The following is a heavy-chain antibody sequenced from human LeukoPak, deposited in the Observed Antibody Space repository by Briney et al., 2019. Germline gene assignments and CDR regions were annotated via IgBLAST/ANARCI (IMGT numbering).Heavy chain of an antibody. J-gene: IGHJ6*04. CDR3: GRGPQISSGGTCYHNYFYGMDV. Sequence: SETLSLTCTVSGGSISSYYWSWLRQPPGKGLEWLGYIFYSGSTNSNPSLKSRVTISVATSNNQFSLRLTSVPAADTAVYYCGRGPQISSGGTCYHNYFYGMDVWGKGTTGTVS. CDR1: GGSISSYY. D-gene: IGHD2-15*01. V-gene: IGHV4-59*01. CDR2: IFYSGST.